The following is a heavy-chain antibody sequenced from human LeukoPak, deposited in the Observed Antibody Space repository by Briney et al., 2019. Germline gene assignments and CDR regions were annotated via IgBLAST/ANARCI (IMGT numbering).Heavy chain of an antibody. J-gene: IGHJ4*02. Sequence: PSETLSLTCTVSGGSISSYYWSWIRQPPGKGLEWIGSIYYSGSTNYNPSPKSRVTISVDTSKNQFSLKLSSVTAADTAVYYCASLGTTVTDPYFDYWGQGTLVTVSS. CDR3: ASLGTTVTDPYFDY. V-gene: IGHV4-59*12. D-gene: IGHD4-17*01. CDR2: IYYSGST. CDR1: GGSISSYY.